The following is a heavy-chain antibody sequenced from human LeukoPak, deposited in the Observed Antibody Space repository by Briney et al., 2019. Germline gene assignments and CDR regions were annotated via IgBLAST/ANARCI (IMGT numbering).Heavy chain of an antibody. V-gene: IGHV1-69*04. CDR3: ARDPANGDYDDY. D-gene: IGHD4-17*01. Sequence: SVKVSCKASGGTFSSYTISWVRQAPGQGLEWMGRIIPILGIANYAQKFQGRVTITADKSTSTAYMELSSLRSEDTAVYYRARDPANGDYDDYWGQGTLVTVSS. CDR1: GGTFSSYT. J-gene: IGHJ4*02. CDR2: IIPILGIA.